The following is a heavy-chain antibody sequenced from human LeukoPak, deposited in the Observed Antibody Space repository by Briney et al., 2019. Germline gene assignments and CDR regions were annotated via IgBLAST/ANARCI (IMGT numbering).Heavy chain of an antibody. Sequence: SETLSLTCTVSGGSISSSSYYWGWIRQPPGKGLEWIGSIYYSGSTKYNPSLKSRVTISVDTSKNQFSLKLSSVTAADTAVYYCARVNVVALKNAFDIWGQGTMVTVSS. CDR2: IYYSGST. V-gene: IGHV4-39*07. D-gene: IGHD2-15*01. CDR1: GGSISSSSYY. J-gene: IGHJ3*02. CDR3: ARVNVVALKNAFDI.